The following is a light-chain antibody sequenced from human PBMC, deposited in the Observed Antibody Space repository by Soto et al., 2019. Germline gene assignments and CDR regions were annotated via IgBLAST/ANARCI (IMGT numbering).Light chain of an antibody. CDR1: SSNIGAGFD. V-gene: IGLV1-40*01. CDR2: RNV. CDR3: QSYDSSLSDVV. Sequence: QLVLTQPPSVSGAPGQRVIISCTGSSSNIGAGFDVHWYQQLPGTAPKLLIYRNVNRPSGVPDRFSGSKSGTSHSLAITGLQTEDEADYYCQSYDSSLSDVVFGGGTKLTVL. J-gene: IGLJ2*01.